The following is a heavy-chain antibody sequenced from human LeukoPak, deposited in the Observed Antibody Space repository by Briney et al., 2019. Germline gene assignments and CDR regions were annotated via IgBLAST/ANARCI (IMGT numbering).Heavy chain of an antibody. V-gene: IGHV4-34*01. Sequence: PSETLSLTCAVYGGSFSGYYCSWVRQPPGKGLEWIGEINHSGSTNYNPSLKSRVTISIDTSKNQFSLKLSSVTAADTAVYYCARKNWNYEGDYWGQGTLVTVSS. CDR2: INHSGST. J-gene: IGHJ4*02. CDR3: ARKNWNYEGDY. D-gene: IGHD1-7*01. CDR1: GGSFSGYY.